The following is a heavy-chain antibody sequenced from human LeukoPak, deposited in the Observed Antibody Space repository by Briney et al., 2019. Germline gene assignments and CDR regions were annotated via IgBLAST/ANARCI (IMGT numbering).Heavy chain of an antibody. J-gene: IGHJ6*02. CDR3: ARVPIVGATTHYYYYYGMDV. D-gene: IGHD1-26*01. CDR1: GGTFSSYA. Sequence: SVKVSCKASGGTFSSYAISWVRQAPGQGLERMGGIIPIFGTANYAQKFQGRVTITADESTSTAYMELSSLRSEDTAVYYCARVPIVGATTHYYYYYGMDVWGQGTTVTVSS. CDR2: IIPIFGTA. V-gene: IGHV1-69*01.